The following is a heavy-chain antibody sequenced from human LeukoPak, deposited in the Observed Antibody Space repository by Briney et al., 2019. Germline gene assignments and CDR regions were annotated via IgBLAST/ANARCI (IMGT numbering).Heavy chain of an antibody. CDR1: GFIFGDFY. CDR2: ITSSGDSM. D-gene: IGHD1-1*01. Sequence: GGSLRLSCVGSGFIFGDFYMNWIRQAPGKGLEWISFITSSGDSMYYADSVKGRFTISRDNAKNSLYLQMNSLRAEDTAVYYCARDPYSWSDSPLLYWGQGTLVTVSS. V-gene: IGHV3-11*04. CDR3: ARDPYSWSDSPLLY. J-gene: IGHJ4*02.